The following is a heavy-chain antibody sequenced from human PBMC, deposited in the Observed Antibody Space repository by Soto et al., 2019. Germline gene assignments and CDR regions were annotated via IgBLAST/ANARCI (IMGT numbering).Heavy chain of an antibody. V-gene: IGHV3-30-3*01. CDR3: ARDPVQVVDTAMGPYYYYGMDV. D-gene: IGHD5-18*01. Sequence: GGSLRLSCAASGFTFSSYAMHWVRQAPGKGLEWVAVISYDGSNKYYADSVKGRFTISRDNSKNTLYLQMNSLRAEDTAVYYCARDPVQVVDTAMGPYYYYGMDVWGQGTTVTVSS. J-gene: IGHJ6*02. CDR2: ISYDGSNK. CDR1: GFTFSSYA.